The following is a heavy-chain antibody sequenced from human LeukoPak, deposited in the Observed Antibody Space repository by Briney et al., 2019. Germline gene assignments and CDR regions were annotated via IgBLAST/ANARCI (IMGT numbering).Heavy chain of an antibody. CDR1: GCTFDGYG. Sequence: PGGTLTLSCAVSGCTFDGYGMSWIRQAPGKGLEWVSGINWSGGSNGYADSVRGGFTISRDNAKNSLYLQMNSLRAEDTALYYCARDTQPTFTIFGVVGYWGQGTLVTVSS. V-gene: IGHV3-20*04. CDR3: ARDTQPTFTIFGVVGY. D-gene: IGHD3-3*01. CDR2: INWSGGSN. J-gene: IGHJ4*02.